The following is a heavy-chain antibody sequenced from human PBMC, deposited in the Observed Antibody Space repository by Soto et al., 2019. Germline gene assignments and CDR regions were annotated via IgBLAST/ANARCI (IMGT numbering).Heavy chain of an antibody. CDR1: GYPFPSYY. D-gene: IGHD2-2*01. V-gene: IGHV1-46*01. CDR2: INPSGGST. CDR3: ARALGYCISTSCRGIQQ. Sequence: GASVKVSCKASGYPFPSYYMHWVRQAPGQGLEWMGIINPSGGSTSYAQKFQGRVTMTRDTSTSTVYMELSSLRSEDTAVYYCARALGYCISTSCRGIQQWGQGTLVTVSS. J-gene: IGHJ1*01.